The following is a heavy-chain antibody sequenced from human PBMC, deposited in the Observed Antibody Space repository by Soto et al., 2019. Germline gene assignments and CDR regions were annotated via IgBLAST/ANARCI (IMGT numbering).Heavy chain of an antibody. CDR3: VRGSSNWLWYFDL. V-gene: IGHV1-46*03. J-gene: IGHJ2*01. D-gene: IGHD6-13*01. Sequence: QVHLVQSGAEVKKPGASVKLSCKASGYTLTSNYLFWVRQAPGQGLEWMGMINPFDSSTTYAPNFKGRVTMTRDTSTSTVYMEVTRLRSEDTAVYYCVRGSSNWLWYFDLWGRGTLVTVSS. CDR1: GYTLTSNY. CDR2: INPFDSST.